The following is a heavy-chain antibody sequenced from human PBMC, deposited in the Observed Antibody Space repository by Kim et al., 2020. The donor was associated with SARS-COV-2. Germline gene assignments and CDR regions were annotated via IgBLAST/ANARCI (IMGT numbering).Heavy chain of an antibody. D-gene: IGHD6-25*01. CDR3: ARINAAAFDYGLDV. Sequence: ASVKVSCKAFGYTFSDYYLHWVRQAPGQGLEWMGRINPISGATNYAQKFQGRVSMTRDTSLNTAYLELSGLGSGDTAIFFCARINAAAFDYGLDVWGQRT. V-gene: IGHV1-2*06. CDR2: INPISGAT. CDR1: GYTFSDYY. J-gene: IGHJ6*02.